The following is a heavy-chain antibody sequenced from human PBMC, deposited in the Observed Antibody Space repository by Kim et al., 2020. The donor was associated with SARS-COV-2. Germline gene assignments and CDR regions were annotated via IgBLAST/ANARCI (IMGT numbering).Heavy chain of an antibody. J-gene: IGHJ6*02. V-gene: IGHV3-48*03. D-gene: IGHD3-9*01. Sequence: GGSLRLSCAASGFTFGSYEMNWVRQAPGKGLEWVSYIRGSGNTIYYADSVKGRFTISRDNAKNSLYLQMNSLRAEDTAVYYCARADFDWLLISYGMDVWGQGTTVTVSS. CDR1: GFTFGSYE. CDR2: IRGSGNTI. CDR3: ARADFDWLLISYGMDV.